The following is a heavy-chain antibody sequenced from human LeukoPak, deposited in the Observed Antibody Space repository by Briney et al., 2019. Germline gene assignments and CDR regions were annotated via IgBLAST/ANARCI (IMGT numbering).Heavy chain of an antibody. Sequence: GGSLRLSCAASGFTFSSYAMSWLRQAPGKGLEWFSAFSGRGGRTYYADSVKGRFTISRDNSKNTLYLPMNRLRAEDTAVYYCAKDTTPYDRYYFDYWGQGTLVTVPS. D-gene: IGHD2-15*01. J-gene: IGHJ4*02. V-gene: IGHV3-23*01. CDR1: GFTFSSYA. CDR3: AKDTTPYDRYYFDY. CDR2: FSGRGGRT.